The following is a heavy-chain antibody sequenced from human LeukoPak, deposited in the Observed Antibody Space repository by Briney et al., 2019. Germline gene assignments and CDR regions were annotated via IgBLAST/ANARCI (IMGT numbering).Heavy chain of an antibody. V-gene: IGHV3-53*01. CDR2: IYSGGST. CDR3: AREIWRDSYYYGTDV. Sequence: GGPLRLSCAASGFTVSSNYMSWVRQAPGKGLEWVSVIYSGGSTYYADSVKGRFTISRDNSKNTLYLQMSSLRAEDTAVYYCAREIWRDSYYYGTDVWGQGTTVTVSS. J-gene: IGHJ6*02. CDR1: GFTVSSNY.